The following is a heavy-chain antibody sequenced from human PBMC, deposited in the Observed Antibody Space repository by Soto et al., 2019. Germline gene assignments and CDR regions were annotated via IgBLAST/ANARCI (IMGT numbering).Heavy chain of an antibody. CDR1: GFTFSSYG. CDR2: ISYDGSNK. V-gene: IGHV3-30*18. CDR3: AKDLLGPGRAYGMDV. D-gene: IGHD7-27*01. Sequence: QVQLVESGGGVVQTGRSLRLSCAASGFTFSSYGMQWVRQAPGKGLEWVAVISYDGSNKYYADSVKGRFTISRDNSKNTLYLQMNSLRAEDTAVYYCAKDLLGPGRAYGMDVWGQGTTVTVSS. J-gene: IGHJ6*02.